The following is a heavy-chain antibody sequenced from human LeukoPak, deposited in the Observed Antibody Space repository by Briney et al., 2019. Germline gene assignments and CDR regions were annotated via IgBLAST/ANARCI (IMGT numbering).Heavy chain of an antibody. Sequence: EASVKVSCKDSGYSFTSYDISWVRPATGQGVEWMGWINPNRGNTDNVQKPQGRVTLTRNTIISTAYMELSRLTTEHTAGYYCARGRRGRSIQWGWYYFDYWGEGTLVTVSS. CDR3: ARGRRGRSIQWGWYYFDY. V-gene: IGHV1-8*01. D-gene: IGHD3-16*01. CDR2: INPNRGNT. J-gene: IGHJ4*02. CDR1: GYSFTSYD.